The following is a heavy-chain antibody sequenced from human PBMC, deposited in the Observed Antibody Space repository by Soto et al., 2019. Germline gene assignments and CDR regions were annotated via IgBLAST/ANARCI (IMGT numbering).Heavy chain of an antibody. CDR3: ARSSGLYFDY. Sequence: PSETLSLTCTVSGGSVSSGSYYWSWVRQPPGKGLEWIGYIYYSGSTNYNPSLKSRVTISVDTSKSQFSLKLTSVTAADTAVYYCARSSGLYFDYWGQGTPVTVSS. CDR1: GGSVSSGSYY. D-gene: IGHD6-19*01. V-gene: IGHV4-61*01. J-gene: IGHJ4*02. CDR2: IYYSGST.